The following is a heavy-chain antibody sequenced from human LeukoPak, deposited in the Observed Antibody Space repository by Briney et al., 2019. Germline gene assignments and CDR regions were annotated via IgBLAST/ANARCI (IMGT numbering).Heavy chain of an antibody. CDR2: ISGSGGST. J-gene: IGHJ4*02. CDR1: GFTFSSYA. D-gene: IGHD6-19*01. CDR3: ARGSSGWEFFDY. Sequence: GSLRLSCAASGFTFSSYAMSWVRQAPGKGLEWVSAISGSGGSTYYADSVKGRFTISRDNSKNTLYLQMNSLRAEDTAVYYCARGSSGWEFFDYWGQGTLVTVSS. V-gene: IGHV3-23*01.